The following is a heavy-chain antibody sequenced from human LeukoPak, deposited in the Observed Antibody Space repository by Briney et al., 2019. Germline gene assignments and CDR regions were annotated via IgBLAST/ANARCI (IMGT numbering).Heavy chain of an antibody. V-gene: IGHV3-23*01. CDR2: ISGSGGST. Sequence: PGGSLRLSCAASGFTFSSYAMSWVRQAPGKGLEWVSAISGSGGSTYYADSVKGRFTISRDNSKNTLYLQMNSLRAEDTAVYYCAKATLRKYDFWSGYPPHYFDYWGQGTLVTVSS. D-gene: IGHD3-3*01. J-gene: IGHJ4*02. CDR3: AKATLRKYDFWSGYPPHYFDY. CDR1: GFTFSSYA.